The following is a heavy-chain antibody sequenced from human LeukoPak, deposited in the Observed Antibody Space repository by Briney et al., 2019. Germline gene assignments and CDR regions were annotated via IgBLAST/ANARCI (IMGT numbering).Heavy chain of an antibody. CDR1: GGSISSYY. V-gene: IGHV4-59*01. D-gene: IGHD3-9*01. CDR3: ARARYVDSFYAFDI. Sequence: SETLSLTCTVSGGSISSYYWSWIRLPPGKGLEWIGYLSKSGNTNYSPSLKSRVTIFGDTSKNQFFLKLSSVTAADTAVYYCARARYVDSFYAFDIWGQGTLVTVSS. J-gene: IGHJ3*02. CDR2: LSKSGNT.